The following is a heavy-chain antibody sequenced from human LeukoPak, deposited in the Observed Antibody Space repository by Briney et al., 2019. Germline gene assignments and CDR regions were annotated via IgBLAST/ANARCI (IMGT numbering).Heavy chain of an antibody. J-gene: IGHJ4*02. Sequence: SETLSLTCAVYGGSFSGYYWSWIRQPPGKGLEWIGEINHSGSTNYNPSLKSRVTISVDTSKNQFSLKLSSVAAADTAVYYCARSYSYGYHDYWGQGTLVTVSS. D-gene: IGHD5-18*01. CDR3: ARSYSYGYHDY. CDR2: INHSGST. V-gene: IGHV4-34*01. CDR1: GGSFSGYY.